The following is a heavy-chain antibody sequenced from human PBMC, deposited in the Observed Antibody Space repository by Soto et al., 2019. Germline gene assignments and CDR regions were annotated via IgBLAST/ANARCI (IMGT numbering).Heavy chain of an antibody. CDR2: IYYSGST. CDR3: ARIHCSNGVCYTGDYYMDV. V-gene: IGHV4-39*01. D-gene: IGHD2-8*01. J-gene: IGHJ6*03. CDR1: GGSISSSSYY. Sequence: SETLSLTCTVSGGSISSSSYYWGWIRQPPGKGLEWIGSIYYSGSTYYNPSLKSRVTISVDTSKNQFSLKLSSVTAADTAVYYCARIHCSNGVCYTGDYYMDVWGKGTTVTVSS.